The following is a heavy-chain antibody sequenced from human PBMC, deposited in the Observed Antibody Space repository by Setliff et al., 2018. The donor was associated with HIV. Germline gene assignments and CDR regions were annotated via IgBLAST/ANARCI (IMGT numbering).Heavy chain of an antibody. J-gene: IGHJ6*03. CDR1: GGSFTDIGGSFTDYY. Sequence: SETLSLTCAVFGGSFTDIGGSFTDYYWGWIRQPPGKGLEWIGSINYRGNTYYNPSLTSRAAIFVDTSKNQISLKLSSVTAADTAVYYCASLNGSESPYIYYYYMDVWGKGTTVTVSS. CDR3: ASLNGSESPYIYYYYMDV. D-gene: IGHD3-10*01. V-gene: IGHV4-39*01. CDR2: INYRGNT.